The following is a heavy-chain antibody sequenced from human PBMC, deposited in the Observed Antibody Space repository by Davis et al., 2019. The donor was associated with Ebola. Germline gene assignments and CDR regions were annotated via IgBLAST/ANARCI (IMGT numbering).Heavy chain of an antibody. CDR2: INHSGST. CDR3: AGGRGQQLVYVYYYYGMDV. D-gene: IGHD6-13*01. V-gene: IGHV4-38-2*02. Sequence: SETLSLTCTVSGYSISSGYYWGWIRQPPGKGLEWIGEINHSGSTNYNPSLKSRVTISVDTSKNQFSLKLSSVTAADTAVYYCAGGRGQQLVYVYYYYGMDVWGKGTTVTVSS. J-gene: IGHJ6*04. CDR1: GYSISSGYY.